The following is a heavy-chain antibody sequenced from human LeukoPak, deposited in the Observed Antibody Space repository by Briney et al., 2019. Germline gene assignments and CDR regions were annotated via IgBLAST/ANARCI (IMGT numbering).Heavy chain of an antibody. CDR1: GFTVSSNY. CDR3: ARGAYSSGWAYFDH. V-gene: IGHV3-66*01. J-gene: IGHJ4*02. Sequence: GGSLRLSCAASGFTVSSNYMTWVRQAPGKGLEWVSVIYSGGSTYYADSVKGRFTISRDNAKNSLYLHMDSLRAEDTAVYYCARGAYSSGWAYFDHWGQGTLVTVSS. D-gene: IGHD6-19*01. CDR2: IYSGGST.